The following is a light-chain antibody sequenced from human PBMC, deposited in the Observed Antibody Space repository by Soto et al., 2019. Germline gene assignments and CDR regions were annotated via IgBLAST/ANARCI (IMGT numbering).Light chain of an antibody. CDR2: GTS. Sequence: EIVLTQSPGTLSLSPGERATLSCRASQSVSSSYLAWYQQKPGQTPRLLIYGTSNRATGIPDRFSGSGSGTDFTLIISRLEPEDFAVYYCQHYDSSPRITFGQGTRLEIK. J-gene: IGKJ5*01. CDR1: QSVSSSY. V-gene: IGKV3-20*01. CDR3: QHYDSSPRIT.